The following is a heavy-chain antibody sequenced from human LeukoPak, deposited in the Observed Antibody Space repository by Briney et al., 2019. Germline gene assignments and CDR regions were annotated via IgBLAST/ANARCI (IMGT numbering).Heavy chain of an antibody. CDR3: ARVGYHGSGSFDY. J-gene: IGHJ4*02. CDR1: TFSFSNYE. CDR2: ISPTGYTI. Sequence: GGSLRLSCAASTFSFSNYEMNWFRQAPGQGLEWVSYISPTGYTIYYADSVKGRFTSARDSAKNSLYLQMSSLRAEDTAVYYCARVGYHGSGSFDYWGQGTLVTVSS. D-gene: IGHD3-10*01. V-gene: IGHV3-48*03.